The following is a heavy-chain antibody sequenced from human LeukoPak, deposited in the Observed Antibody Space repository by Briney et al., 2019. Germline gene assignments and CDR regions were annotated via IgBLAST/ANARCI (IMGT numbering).Heavy chain of an antibody. CDR3: ARHYGP. Sequence: SHAMSWVRQAPGKGLEWIGSIYDSGSTYYNPSLKSRVTISVDTSKNQFSLKLNSVTAADTAVYYCARHYGPWGQGTLVTVSS. CDR1: SHA. V-gene: IGHV4-39*01. J-gene: IGHJ5*02. D-gene: IGHD3-10*01. CDR2: IYDSGST.